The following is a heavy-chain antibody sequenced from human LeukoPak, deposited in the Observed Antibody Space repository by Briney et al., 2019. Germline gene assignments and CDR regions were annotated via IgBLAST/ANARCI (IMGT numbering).Heavy chain of an antibody. CDR1: GGSISDYY. J-gene: IGHJ5*02. Sequence: SETLSLTCNVYGGSISDYYWNWIRQPPGKGLEWIGCIHHSGTTSSNPSLKSRVTISIDTSKNQFSLNLNSVTAADTAIYYCARWPIHLGYCSGSLCHKWFDPWGQGTLVTVSS. CDR2: IHHSGTT. D-gene: IGHD2-15*01. V-gene: IGHV4-59*08. CDR3: ARWPIHLGYCSGSLCHKWFDP.